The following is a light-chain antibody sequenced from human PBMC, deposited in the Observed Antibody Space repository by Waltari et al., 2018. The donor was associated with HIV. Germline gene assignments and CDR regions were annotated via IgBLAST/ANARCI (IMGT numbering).Light chain of an antibody. CDR3: CSYAGSSTLNVV. V-gene: IGLV2-23*02. J-gene: IGLJ2*01. CDR2: EVS. Sequence: QSALTHPAAVSGSPGQSITISCTGTTRAVGSYNLFPWYQQHPGKAPKLMIYEVSKRPSGVSNRFSGSKSGNTASLTISGLQAEDEADYYCCSYAGSSTLNVVFGGGTKLTVL. CDR1: TRAVGSYNL.